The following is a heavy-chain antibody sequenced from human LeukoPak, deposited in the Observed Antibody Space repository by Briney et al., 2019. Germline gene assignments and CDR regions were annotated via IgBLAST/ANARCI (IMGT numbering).Heavy chain of an antibody. Sequence: GGSLRLSCAASGFTFSSYGMHWVRQAPGKGLEWVAVISYDGSNKYYADSVKGRFTISRDNSKNTLYLQMNSLRAEDTAVYYCARVGDGYNMGFDYWGQGTLVTVSS. CDR1: GFTFSSYG. V-gene: IGHV3-30*03. J-gene: IGHJ4*02. CDR2: ISYDGSNK. D-gene: IGHD5-24*01. CDR3: ARVGDGYNMGFDY.